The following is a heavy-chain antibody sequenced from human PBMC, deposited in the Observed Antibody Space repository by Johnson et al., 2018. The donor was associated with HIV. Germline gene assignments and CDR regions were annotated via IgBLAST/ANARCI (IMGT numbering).Heavy chain of an antibody. V-gene: IGHV3-7*05. CDR3: TTYSGSHRGGDAFDI. CDR2: IKQDGSEK. D-gene: IGHD1-26*01. Sequence: EVQLVESGGGLVQPGGSLRLSCAASGFTINNYWMSWVRQAPGKGLEWVANIKQDGSEKYYVDSVRGRFTISRDNAKNSLFLQMNSLRGEDTAVYYCTTYSGSHRGGDAFDIWGQGTMVTVSS. CDR1: GFTINNYW. J-gene: IGHJ3*02.